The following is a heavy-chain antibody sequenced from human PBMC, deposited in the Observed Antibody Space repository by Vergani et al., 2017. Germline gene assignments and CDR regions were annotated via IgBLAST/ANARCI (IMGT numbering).Heavy chain of an antibody. CDR1: GYTFSNYY. J-gene: IGHJ4*02. CDR3: ARGDYGILTGYRY. CDR2: INPSGGHT. D-gene: IGHD3-9*01. Sequence: QVQLVHSGSELKKPGASVKVSCKASGYTFSNYYMHWVRQAPGQGLEWMGIINPSGGHTNYAQKFQGRVTMTRDTSTSTVYMELSSLRSEDTAIYYCARGDYGILTGYRYWGQGTLVTVSA. V-gene: IGHV1-46*03.